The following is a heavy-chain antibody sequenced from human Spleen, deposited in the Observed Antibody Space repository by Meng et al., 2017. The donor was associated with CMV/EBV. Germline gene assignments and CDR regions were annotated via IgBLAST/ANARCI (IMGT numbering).Heavy chain of an antibody. Sequence: GSLRLSCTVSGGSISSSSYYWGWIRQPPGKGLEWIGSIYYSGSTYYNPSLKSRVTISVDTSKNQFSLKLSSVTAADTAVYYCASGVIYTPRYYDFWSGSIDWFDPWGQGTLVTVSS. CDR3: ASGVIYTPRYYDFWSGSIDWFDP. J-gene: IGHJ5*02. V-gene: IGHV4-39*01. CDR2: IYYSGST. D-gene: IGHD3-3*01. CDR1: GGSISSSSYY.